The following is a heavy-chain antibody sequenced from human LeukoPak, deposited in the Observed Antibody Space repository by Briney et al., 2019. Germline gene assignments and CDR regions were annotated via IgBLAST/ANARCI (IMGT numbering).Heavy chain of an antibody. CDR3: ARGRDFWSGYFTEAFDI. CDR1: GFTFSSYS. J-gene: IGHJ3*02. CDR2: ISRSSSYI. D-gene: IGHD3-3*01. Sequence: PGGSLRLSCAASGFTFSSYSMNWVRQAPGKGLEWVSSISRSSSYIYYADSVKGRFTISRDNAKNSLYLQMNSLRAEDTAVYCCARGRDFWSGYFTEAFDIWGQGTMVTVSS. V-gene: IGHV3-21*01.